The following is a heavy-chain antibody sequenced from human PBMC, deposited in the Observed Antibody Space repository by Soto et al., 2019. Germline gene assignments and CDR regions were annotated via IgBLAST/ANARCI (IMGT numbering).Heavy chain of an antibody. CDR3: AIVEDDGNYLGR. CDR1: GGSLSNYY. Sequence: QVQLQQWGAGLLKTSETLSLACAVSGGSLSNYYWSWIRQPTGKGLEWVGEIHHPGRTNYNPSLVSRVTLSLNTFNTAKCPLSLRLTSVIAADMAVYYSAIVEDDGNYLGRWGQGTLVTVSS. V-gene: IGHV4-34*01. CDR2: IHHPGRT. J-gene: IGHJ4*02. D-gene: IGHD1-1*01.